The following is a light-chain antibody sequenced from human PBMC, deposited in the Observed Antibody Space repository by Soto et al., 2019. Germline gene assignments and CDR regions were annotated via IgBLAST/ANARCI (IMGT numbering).Light chain of an antibody. CDR3: LLYYGGAQLV. Sequence: QTVVTQEPSLTVSPGGTVTLTCASSTGAVTSGNYASWFQKKPGQAPRTLIYTTNSRHSWTPARFSGSLLGDKAALTLSGVQPEEEAEYYCLLYYGGAQLVFGGGTKLTGL. J-gene: IGLJ3*02. CDR1: TGAVTSGNY. CDR2: TTN. V-gene: IGLV7-43*01.